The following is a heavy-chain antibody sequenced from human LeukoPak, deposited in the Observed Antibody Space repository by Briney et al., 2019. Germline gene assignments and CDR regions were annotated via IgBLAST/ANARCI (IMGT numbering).Heavy chain of an antibody. CDR1: GFTFSSYS. D-gene: IGHD2-15*01. CDR2: ISSSSSTI. Sequence: GGSLRLSCAASGFTFSSYSMNWVRQAPGKGLEWVSYISSSSSTIYYADSVKGRFTISRDNAKNSLYLQMNSLRAEDTAVYYCARSKVGYCSGGSCYSGWFDPWGQGTLVTVSS. CDR3: ARSKVGYCSGGSCYSGWFDP. J-gene: IGHJ5*02. V-gene: IGHV3-48*01.